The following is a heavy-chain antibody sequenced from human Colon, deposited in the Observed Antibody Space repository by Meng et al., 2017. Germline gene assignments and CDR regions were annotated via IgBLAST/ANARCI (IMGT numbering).Heavy chain of an antibody. Sequence: QGPGPVLVTPSGTLFLTCAVAGCSISSNYCGGWVRQSPKKGLEWIGEIHHGGTTNYNPSLKSRVTISVDTSNNQFSLNLNSVTAADTALYYCVRQGMTSYSWGYWGQGTLVTVSS. CDR1: GCSISSNYC. CDR3: VRQGMTSYSWGY. D-gene: IGHD3-9*01. V-gene: IGHV4-4*02. CDR2: IHHGGTT. J-gene: IGHJ4*02.